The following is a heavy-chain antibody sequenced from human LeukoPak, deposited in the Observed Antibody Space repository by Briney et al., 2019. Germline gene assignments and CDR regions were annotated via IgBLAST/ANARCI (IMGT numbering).Heavy chain of an antibody. CDR2: IHPSGST. D-gene: IGHD5-24*01. CDR1: GDSLTISSYY. CDR3: ARGLDGFKTGH. Sequence: SETLSLTCTVSGDSLTISSYYWTWIRQHPGKGLEWIGYIHPSGSTDYNPSLKSRLTMSSDTSQNQFSLKLTSVTAADTAIYYCARGLDGFKTGHWGQGTLVTVSS. J-gene: IGHJ4*02. V-gene: IGHV4-31*03.